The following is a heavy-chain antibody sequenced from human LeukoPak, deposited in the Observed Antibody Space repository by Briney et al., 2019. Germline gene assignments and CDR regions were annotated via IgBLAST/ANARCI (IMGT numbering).Heavy chain of an antibody. J-gene: IGHJ2*01. CDR2: INHSGST. CDR1: GGSFSGYY. D-gene: IGHD6-13*01. Sequence: TSETLSLTCAVYGGSFSGYYWSWIRQPPGKGLEWIGEINHSGSTNYNPSLKSRVTISVDTSKNQFSLKLSSVTAADTAVYYCARRKRYSSSWYVGWYFDLWGRGTLVTVSS. V-gene: IGHV4-34*01. CDR3: ARRKRYSSSWYVGWYFDL.